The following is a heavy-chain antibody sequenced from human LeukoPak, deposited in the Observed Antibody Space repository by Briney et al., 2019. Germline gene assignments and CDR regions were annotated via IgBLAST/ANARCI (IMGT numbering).Heavy chain of an antibody. CDR1: GGSFSGYQ. CDR2: IYYSGNT. V-gene: IGHV4-34*01. D-gene: IGHD3/OR15-3a*01. J-gene: IGHJ4*02. CDR3: ARQTGSGLFILP. Sequence: SETLSLTCAVYGGSFSGYQWSWIRQSPGKGREGIGSIYYSGNTYYNASLESQVSISIDTSKNQFSLKLTSVTAADTAVYYCARQTGSGLFILPGGQGTLVTVSS.